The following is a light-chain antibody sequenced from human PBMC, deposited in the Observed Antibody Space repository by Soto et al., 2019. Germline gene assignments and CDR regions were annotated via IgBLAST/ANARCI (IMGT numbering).Light chain of an antibody. CDR3: CSYAGSSTSYV. CDR1: SSDVGSYNL. V-gene: IGLV2-23*02. J-gene: IGLJ1*01. Sequence: QSVLTQPSSVSGSPGQSITISCTGNSSDVGSYNLVSWYQQHPGKAPKLMIYEVTKRPSGVSNCFSGSKSGNTASLTISGLQAEDEADYYCCSYAGSSTSYVFGTGTKVTVL. CDR2: EVT.